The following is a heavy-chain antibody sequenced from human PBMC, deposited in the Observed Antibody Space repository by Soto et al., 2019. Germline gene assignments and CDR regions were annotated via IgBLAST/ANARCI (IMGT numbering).Heavy chain of an antibody. J-gene: IGHJ5*02. Sequence: PSETLSLTCTVSGGPITGYHWGWIRQSPEKGLEWIGYMFYSGSPNYNPSLESRVTISADTSKNQLSLILNSVTAADTAVYYCGRRIYHRVDPWGQGSLVT. V-gene: IGHV4-59*01. CDR1: GGPITGYH. CDR2: MFYSGSP. CDR3: GRRIYHRVDP. D-gene: IGHD2-2*02.